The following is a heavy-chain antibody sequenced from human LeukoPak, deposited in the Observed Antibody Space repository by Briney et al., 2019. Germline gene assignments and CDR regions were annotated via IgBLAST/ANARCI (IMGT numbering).Heavy chain of an antibody. Sequence: GGSLRLSCVASGGTTDDYGMSWVRQAPGTGLEWVSGINWDGTNTYYAESVKGRFTISRDNAKNSLDLQMNSLRVEDTAVYYCARTGAVCRGGSCYYSFDYWGQGTLVTVSS. D-gene: IGHD2-15*01. CDR1: GGTTDDYG. V-gene: IGHV3-20*04. CDR3: ARTGAVCRGGSCYYSFDY. CDR2: INWDGTNT. J-gene: IGHJ4*02.